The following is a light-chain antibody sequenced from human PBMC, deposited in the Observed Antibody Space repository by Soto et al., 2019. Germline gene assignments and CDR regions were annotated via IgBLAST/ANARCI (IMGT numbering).Light chain of an antibody. CDR1: QSVSSN. CDR2: GAS. J-gene: IGKJ1*01. V-gene: IGKV3-15*01. Sequence: EIVMTQSPATLSVSPGERATLSCRASQSVSSNLAWYQQKPGQAPRLLIYGASTRATTIPARFSGSGSGTEFTLTISSLQSEDFAVYYCQQYYDWPPTFGQGTTGDIK. CDR3: QQYYDWPPT.